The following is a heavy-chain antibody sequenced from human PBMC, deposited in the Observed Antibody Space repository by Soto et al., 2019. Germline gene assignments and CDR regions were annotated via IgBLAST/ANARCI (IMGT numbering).Heavy chain of an antibody. CDR1: GFTFSSYS. CDR2: ISSSSSYI. CDR3: ASIAVAGTHLDAFDI. Sequence: GGSLRLSCAASGFTFSSYSMNWVLQAPGKGLEWVSSISSSSSYIYYADSVKGRFTISRDNAKNSLYLQMNSLRAEDTAVYYCASIAVAGTHLDAFDIWGQGTMVTVSS. J-gene: IGHJ3*02. D-gene: IGHD6-19*01. V-gene: IGHV3-21*01.